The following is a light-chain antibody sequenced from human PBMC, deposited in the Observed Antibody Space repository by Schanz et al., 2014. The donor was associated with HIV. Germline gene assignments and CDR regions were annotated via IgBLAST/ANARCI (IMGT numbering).Light chain of an antibody. V-gene: IGLV2-14*01. CDR3: SSYTSTSTHWV. Sequence: QSALTQPPSASGSPGQSVTLSCTGTSSDVGDYNYVSWYQQHPGKAPKIMIYEVSKRPSGVSNRFSGSKSGNTASLTISGLQAEDEADFYCSSYTSTSTHWVFGGGTKLTVL. CDR2: EVS. J-gene: IGLJ3*02. CDR1: SSDVGDYNY.